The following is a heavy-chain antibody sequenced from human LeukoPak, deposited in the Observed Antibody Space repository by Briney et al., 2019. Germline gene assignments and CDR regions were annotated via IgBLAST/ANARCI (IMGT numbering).Heavy chain of an antibody. CDR1: GFTFSSYA. CDR3: ARGGWLQFGGFDY. V-gene: IGHV3-30-3*01. Sequence: GGSLRLSCAASGFTFSSYAMHWVRQAPGKGLEWVAVISYDGSNKYYADSVKGRFTISRDNSKNTLYLQMNSLRAKDTAVYYCARGGWLQFGGFDYWGQGTLVTVSS. D-gene: IGHD5-24*01. CDR2: ISYDGSNK. J-gene: IGHJ4*02.